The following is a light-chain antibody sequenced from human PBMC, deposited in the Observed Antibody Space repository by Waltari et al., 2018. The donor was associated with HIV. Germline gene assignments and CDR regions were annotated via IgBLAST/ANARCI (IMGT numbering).Light chain of an antibody. Sequence: QSVLTQPPSVSGAPGQRVTISCSGNSSNIGAGFDVHWYQHLPGTAPKLLSYATTNRPSGIPDRFSGSKSGASASLAITGLQAEDEADYYCQSYDNSLTSYVFATGTRVTVL. V-gene: IGLV1-40*03. CDR1: SSNIGAGFD. CDR2: ATT. CDR3: QSYDNSLTSYV. J-gene: IGLJ1*01.